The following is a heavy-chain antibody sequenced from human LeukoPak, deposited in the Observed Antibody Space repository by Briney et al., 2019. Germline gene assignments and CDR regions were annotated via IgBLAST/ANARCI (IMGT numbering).Heavy chain of an antibody. CDR1: GYTFTGYY. V-gene: IGHV1-2*02. Sequence: ASVKVSCKASGYTFTGYYMHWVRQAPGQGLEWMGWINPNSGGTNYAQKFQGRVTMTRDTSISTAYMELSRLRSDDTAVYYCARDHELGISSYWYFDLWGRGTLVTVSS. CDR2: INPNSGGT. J-gene: IGHJ2*01. CDR3: ARDHELGISSYWYFDL. D-gene: IGHD7-27*01.